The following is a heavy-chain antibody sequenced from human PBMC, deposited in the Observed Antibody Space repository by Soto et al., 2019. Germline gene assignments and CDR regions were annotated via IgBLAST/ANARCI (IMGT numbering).Heavy chain of an antibody. D-gene: IGHD5-18*01. CDR3: ARSGGDTAMVDFDY. CDR1: GYTFSSYG. J-gene: IGHJ4*02. CDR2: IWYDGSNK. V-gene: IGHV3-33*01. Sequence: QVELVESGGGVGQPGRSLRLSCAASGYTFSSYGMHWVRQAPGKGLEWVAVIWYDGSNKYYADSVKGRFTISRDNSKNTLYLQMNSLRAEDTAVYYCARSGGDTAMVDFDYWGQGTLVTVSS.